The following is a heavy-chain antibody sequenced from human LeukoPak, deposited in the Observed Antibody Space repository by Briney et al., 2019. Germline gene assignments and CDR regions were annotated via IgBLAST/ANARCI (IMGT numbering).Heavy chain of an antibody. CDR2: INSDESTT. V-gene: IGHV3-74*01. D-gene: IGHD6-19*01. Sequence: GGSLRLSCAASGFTFSNYWMHWVRQAPGKGLVWVSRINSDESTTTYADSAKGRFTISRDNAKNSLYLQMNSLRAEDTAMYYCARLIAVAATRYFDLWGRGTLVTVSS. CDR3: ARLIAVAATRYFDL. CDR1: GFTFSNYW. J-gene: IGHJ2*01.